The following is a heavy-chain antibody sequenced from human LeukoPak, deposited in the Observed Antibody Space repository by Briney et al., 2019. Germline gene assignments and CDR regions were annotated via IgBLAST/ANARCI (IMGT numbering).Heavy chain of an antibody. Sequence: GGSLRLSCAASGFTFSNAWMSWVRQAPGKGLEWVSDISSTAVSTYYADSVQGRFTISRDNSKNTVFLQMKSLRAEGTAVYYCAKGYRWLQVEFWGQGTLVTVSS. CDR2: ISSTAVST. CDR3: AKGYRWLQVEF. J-gene: IGHJ4*02. CDR1: GFTFSNAW. V-gene: IGHV3-23*01. D-gene: IGHD5-24*01.